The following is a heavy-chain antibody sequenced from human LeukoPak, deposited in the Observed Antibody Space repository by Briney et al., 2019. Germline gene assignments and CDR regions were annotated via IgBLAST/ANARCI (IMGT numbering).Heavy chain of an antibody. Sequence: GESLKISCKGSGYSFPTYWIAWVRQMPGKGLEWMGIIYPGDSYTRYSPSFQGQVTISADKSISTAYLQWSSLKASDTAMYYCARLDCSTTSCYTGMGWFDPWGQGTLVTVSS. CDR2: IYPGDSYT. J-gene: IGHJ5*02. CDR3: ARLDCSTTSCYTGMGWFDP. CDR1: GYSFPTYW. V-gene: IGHV5-51*01. D-gene: IGHD2-2*02.